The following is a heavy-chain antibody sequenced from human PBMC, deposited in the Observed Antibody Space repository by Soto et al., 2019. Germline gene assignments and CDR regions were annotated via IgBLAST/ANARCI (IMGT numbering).Heavy chain of an antibody. V-gene: IGHV3-23*01. J-gene: IGHJ4*02. CDR3: AKSAIEGSSSGRAGDY. Sequence: EVQLLESGGGLVQPGGSLRLSCAASGYTFSSYAVTWVRHAPGKGLEWVSAISASGGATYYADSVKGRFTISRDNSKNTVSLKMNSLSSDDTAMYYCAKSAIEGSSSGRAGDYWGQGTLVTVSS. D-gene: IGHD6-6*01. CDR1: GYTFSSYA. CDR2: ISASGGAT.